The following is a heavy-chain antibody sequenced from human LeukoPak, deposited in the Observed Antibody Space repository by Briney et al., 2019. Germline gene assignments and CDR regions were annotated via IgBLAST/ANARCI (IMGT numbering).Heavy chain of an antibody. J-gene: IGHJ4*02. Sequence: ASVKVSCKSSGNTLSNDYMHWVRQAPGQGLEWMGVINLSSGSTLFAQNFQGRVTMTRDTSTGTVLMELSSLRSDDTAVYYCARDLPPAHGSTAYWGQGSLVTVSS. V-gene: IGHV1-46*01. D-gene: IGHD5-24*01. CDR2: INLSSGST. CDR3: ARDLPPAHGSTAY. CDR1: GNTLSNDY.